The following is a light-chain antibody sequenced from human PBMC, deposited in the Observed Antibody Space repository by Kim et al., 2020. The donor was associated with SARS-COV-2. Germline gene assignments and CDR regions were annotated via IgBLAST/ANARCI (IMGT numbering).Light chain of an antibody. CDR2: QDS. CDR3: QAWDSTWV. Sequence: SYELTQPPSVSVSPGQTASLTCSGDKLGDKYACWYQQKPGQSPVLVIYQDSKRPSGIPERFSGSNSGNTVTLTISGTQAMDEAVYYCQAWDSTWVFGGGTQLTVL. J-gene: IGLJ3*02. V-gene: IGLV3-1*01. CDR1: KLGDKY.